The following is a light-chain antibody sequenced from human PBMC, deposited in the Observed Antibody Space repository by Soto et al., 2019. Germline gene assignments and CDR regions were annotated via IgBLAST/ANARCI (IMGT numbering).Light chain of an antibody. CDR3: QHYGSSLWT. V-gene: IGKV3-20*01. CDR1: QSVSSSY. J-gene: IGKJ1*01. CDR2: GAS. Sequence: EIVLTQSPGTLSLSPGERATLSCRASQSVSSSYLAWYQQKPGQAPRLLIYGASSRATGIPDRFSGSGSGTDFTLNISRLEPEDFAVYYCQHYGSSLWTFGQGTKVEIK.